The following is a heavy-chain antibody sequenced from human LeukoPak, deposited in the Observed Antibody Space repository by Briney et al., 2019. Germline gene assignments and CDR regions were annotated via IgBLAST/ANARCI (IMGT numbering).Heavy chain of an antibody. J-gene: IGHJ4*02. V-gene: IGHV3-48*02. Sequence: GGSLGLSCAASGFTFSSYSMNWVRQAPGKGLEWVSYISSTSSTMYYADSVKGRFTISRDNAKNSLYLQMNSLRDEDTAVYYCARGPGSGYYPFDYWGQGTLVTVSS. CDR3: ARGPGSGYYPFDY. CDR1: GFTFSSYS. CDR2: ISSTSSTM. D-gene: IGHD3-22*01.